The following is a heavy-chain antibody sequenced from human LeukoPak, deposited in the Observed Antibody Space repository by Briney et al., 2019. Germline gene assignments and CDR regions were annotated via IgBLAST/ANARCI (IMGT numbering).Heavy chain of an antibody. CDR2: INHSGST. Sequence: SETLSLTCAVYGGSFSGYYWSWLRQPPGKGLEWIGEINHSGSTNYNPSLKSRVTISVDTSKNQFSLKLSSVTVADTAVYYCARGARHLRNYDFWSGGNWFDPWGQGTLVTVSS. J-gene: IGHJ5*02. CDR1: GGSFSGYY. CDR3: ARGARHLRNYDFWSGGNWFDP. V-gene: IGHV4-34*01. D-gene: IGHD3-3*01.